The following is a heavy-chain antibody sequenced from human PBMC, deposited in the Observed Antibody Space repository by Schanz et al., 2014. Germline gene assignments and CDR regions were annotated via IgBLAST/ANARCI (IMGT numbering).Heavy chain of an antibody. V-gene: IGHV1-46*03. CDR3: AGAFDSSGYYFDY. Sequence: QVQLLQSGAEVKKPGASMKVSCKASGYTFTTYYMLWVRQAPGQGLEWVGIINPSEGGTSFPQKFKDRLTMTRDTSTSTFYMELSSLRSEDTAVYYCAGAFDSSGYYFDYWGQGTLVTVSS. CDR1: GYTFTTYY. CDR2: INPSEGGT. D-gene: IGHD3-22*01. J-gene: IGHJ4*02.